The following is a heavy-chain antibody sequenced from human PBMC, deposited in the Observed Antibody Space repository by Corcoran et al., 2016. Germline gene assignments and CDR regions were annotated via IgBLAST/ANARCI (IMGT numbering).Heavy chain of an antibody. D-gene: IGHD6-19*01. Sequence: QVLLVQYGAEVKKPGASVKVSCKTSGYTFTDYYMHWVRKDPRQGLEWRGWINPSTGGTNYAQKFQGRVTMTRETSTSTAYMELSRLRSDDTAVYYCARDLSSGWSNFGYWGHGTLVTVSS. CDR1: GYTFTDYY. CDR3: ARDLSSGWSNFGY. CDR2: INPSTGGT. J-gene: IGHJ4*01. V-gene: IGHV1-2*02.